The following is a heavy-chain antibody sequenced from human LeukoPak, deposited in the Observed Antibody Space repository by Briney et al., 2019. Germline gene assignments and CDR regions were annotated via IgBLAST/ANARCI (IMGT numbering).Heavy chain of an antibody. CDR3: AKVILEWLLFY. Sequence: AGGPLRLSCAASGFTFSSYAMSWVRQAPGKGLEWVSAISGSGGSTYYADSVKGRFTISRDNSKNTLYLQMNSLRAEDTAVYYCAKVILEWLLFYWGQGTLVTVSS. CDR2: ISGSGGST. J-gene: IGHJ4*02. D-gene: IGHD3-3*01. V-gene: IGHV3-23*01. CDR1: GFTFSSYA.